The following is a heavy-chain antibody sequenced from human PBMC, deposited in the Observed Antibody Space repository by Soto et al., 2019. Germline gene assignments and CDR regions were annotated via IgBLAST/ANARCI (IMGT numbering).Heavy chain of an antibody. V-gene: IGHV1-3*01. D-gene: IGHD6-19*01. CDR3: ARIAVAGRDAFDI. CDR2: INAGNGNT. J-gene: IGHJ3*02. Sequence: QVQLVQSGAEVKKPGASVKVSCKASGYTFTSYAMHWVRQAPGQSLEWMRWINAGNGNTKYSQKFQGRVTITRDTSASTAYMELSSLRSEVTAVYYCARIAVAGRDAFDIWGQATMVTVSS. CDR1: GYTFTSYA.